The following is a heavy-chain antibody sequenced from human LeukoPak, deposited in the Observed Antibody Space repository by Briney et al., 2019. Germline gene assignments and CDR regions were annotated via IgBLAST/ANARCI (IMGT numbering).Heavy chain of an antibody. J-gene: IGHJ4*02. CDR2: ISSSSSTI. V-gene: IGHV3-48*04. Sequence: PGGSLRLSCAASGFTFSSYSMNWVRQAPGKGLEWVSFISSSSSTIYYADSVEGRFTISRDNAKNSLYLQMNSLRAGDTAVYYCARDRGGSYSAIDYWGQGTLVTVSS. CDR3: ARDRGGSYSAIDY. D-gene: IGHD1-26*01. CDR1: GFTFSSYS.